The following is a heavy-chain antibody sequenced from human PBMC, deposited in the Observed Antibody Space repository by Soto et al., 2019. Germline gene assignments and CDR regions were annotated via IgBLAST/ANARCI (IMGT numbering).Heavy chain of an antibody. J-gene: IGHJ6*02. V-gene: IGHV1-18*01. D-gene: IGHD6-13*01. CDR3: ASEAIAAAAVYGMDV. CDR1: GYTFSRYG. CDR2: ISGYNGDT. Sequence: GASVKVSCKTSGYTFSRYGISWVRQAPGQGLEWMGWISGYNGDTNYARKFQGRVTMTIDTSTTTAYMELRSLTSDDTAVYYCASEAIAAAAVYGMDVWGQGTTVTVSS.